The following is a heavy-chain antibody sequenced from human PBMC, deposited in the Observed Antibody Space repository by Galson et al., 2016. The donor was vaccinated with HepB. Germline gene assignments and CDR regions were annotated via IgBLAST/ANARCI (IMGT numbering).Heavy chain of an antibody. CDR3: TFESTQSSMAGNY. CDR2: ISSSGGTI. D-gene: IGHD6-19*01. J-gene: IGHJ4*02. V-gene: IGHV3-48*02. Sequence: SLRLSCAASGFTFISYNMNWVRQAPGKGLEWISYISSSGGTIYYADSVKGRFTISRDNSKNTLYLQMNSLRDEDTAVYYCTFESTQSSMAGNYWGQGTLVTVSS. CDR1: GFTFISYN.